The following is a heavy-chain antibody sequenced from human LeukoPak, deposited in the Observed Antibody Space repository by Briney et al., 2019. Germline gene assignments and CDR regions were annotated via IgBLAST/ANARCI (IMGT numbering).Heavy chain of an antibody. CDR1: GASVSSASY. Sequence: SESLSFTCTVSGASVSSASYWTWIRQPPGKGVEWSAHIYNGVNTNYNPSLKSRVTISVDTSKNQFSLKLNSVTAADTAVYYCARLPAITSFGVFIKGYFGYWGQGTLVTVSS. J-gene: IGHJ4*02. CDR2: IYNGVNT. V-gene: IGHV4-61*01. CDR3: ARLPAITSFGVFIKGYFGY. D-gene: IGHD3-3*01.